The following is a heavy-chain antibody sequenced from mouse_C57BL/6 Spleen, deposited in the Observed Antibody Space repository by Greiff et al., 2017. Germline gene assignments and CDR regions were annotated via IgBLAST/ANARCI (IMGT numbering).Heavy chain of an antibody. V-gene: IGHV1-54*01. Sequence: QVQLQQSGAELVRPGTSVKVSCKASGYAFTNYLIEWVKQRPGQGLEWIGVINPGSGGTNYNEKFKGKATLTADKSSSTAYMQLSSLTSEDSAVYFCARDYYGSSYEGAMDYWGQGTSVTVSS. J-gene: IGHJ4*01. CDR1: GYAFTNYL. D-gene: IGHD1-1*01. CDR2: INPGSGGT. CDR3: ARDYYGSSYEGAMDY.